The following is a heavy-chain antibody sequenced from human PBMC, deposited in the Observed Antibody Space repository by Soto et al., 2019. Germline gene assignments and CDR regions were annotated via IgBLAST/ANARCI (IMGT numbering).Heavy chain of an antibody. Sequence: RGESLTISCKGSGYNFANYWIGWVRQMPGKGLEWMGIIYPGNSDTRYSPSFQGQDTISADTSISTAYLEWSSLKASDTAIYYCARHVYYDVLKKNYWGQGTLVTVSS. CDR1: GYNFANYW. V-gene: IGHV5-51*01. CDR2: IYPGNSDT. CDR3: ARHVYYDVLKKNY. D-gene: IGHD3-9*01. J-gene: IGHJ4*02.